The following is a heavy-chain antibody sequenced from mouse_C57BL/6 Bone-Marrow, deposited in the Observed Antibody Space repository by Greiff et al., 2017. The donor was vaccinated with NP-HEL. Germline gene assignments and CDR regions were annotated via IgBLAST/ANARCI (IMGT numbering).Heavy chain of an antibody. CDR3: ARGGDWGFAY. Sequence: QVQLQQPGAELVMPGASVKLSCKASGYTFTSYWMHWVKQRPGQGLEWIGEIDPSDSYTNYNQKFKGKSTLTVDKSSSTAYMQLSSLTSEDSAVYYCARGGDWGFAYWGQGTLVTVSA. V-gene: IGHV1-69*01. J-gene: IGHJ3*01. D-gene: IGHD4-1*01. CDR2: IDPSDSYT. CDR1: GYTFTSYW.